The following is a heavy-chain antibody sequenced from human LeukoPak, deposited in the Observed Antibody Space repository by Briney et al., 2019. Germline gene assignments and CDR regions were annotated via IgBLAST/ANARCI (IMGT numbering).Heavy chain of an antibody. CDR2: INPNSGGT. CDR3: ARVALTAAGTMWANSHFDY. D-gene: IGHD6-13*01. CDR1: AYTFTCYC. Sequence: AAVKLCFTCSAYTFTCYCMHRVRQAPGQGLGLMGWINPNSGGTNYAQKFQGRVTMTRDTSISTAYMELSRLRSDDTAVYYCARVALTAAGTMWANSHFDYWGQGTLVTVSS. J-gene: IGHJ4*02. V-gene: IGHV1-2*02.